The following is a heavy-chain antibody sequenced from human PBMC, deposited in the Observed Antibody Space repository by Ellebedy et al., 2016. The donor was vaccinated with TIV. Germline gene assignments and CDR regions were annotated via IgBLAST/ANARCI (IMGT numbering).Heavy chain of an antibody. CDR1: GGSFSGYY. CDR3: ARDPHYDILTGPADY. Sequence: SETLSLXXAVYGGSFSGYYWSWIRQPPGKGLEWIGEINHSGSTNYNPSLKSRVTISVDTSKNQFSLKLSSVTAADTAVYYCARDPHYDILTGPADYWGQGTLVTVSS. D-gene: IGHD3-9*01. J-gene: IGHJ4*02. V-gene: IGHV4-34*01. CDR2: INHSGST.